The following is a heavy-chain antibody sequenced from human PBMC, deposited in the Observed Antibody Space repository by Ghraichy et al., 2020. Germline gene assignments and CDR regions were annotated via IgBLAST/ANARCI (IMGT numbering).Heavy chain of an antibody. CDR2: IYYNGYT. J-gene: IGHJ4*02. CDR1: GGSVSSDSYY. D-gene: IGHD3-3*01. CDR3: ASSAFGVVINLYYFDY. Sequence: TLSLTCTVSGGSVSSDSYYWGWIRQTPGKGLEWIASIYYNGYTYYNPSLKSRVTISVDMSKNQFALKLSSVTAADTAVYYCASSAFGVVINLYYFDYWGQGTLVTVSS. V-gene: IGHV4-39*01.